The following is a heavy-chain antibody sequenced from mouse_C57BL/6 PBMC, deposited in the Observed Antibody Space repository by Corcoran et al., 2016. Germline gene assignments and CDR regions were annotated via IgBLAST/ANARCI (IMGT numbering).Heavy chain of an antibody. J-gene: IGHJ3*01. CDR1: GYTFTTYG. V-gene: IGHV9-3*01. CDR2: INTYSGVP. CDR3: ARWGPSWFAY. Sequence: QIQLVQSGPELKKPGETVKISCKASGYTFTTYGMSWVKQAPGKGLKWMGWINTYSGVPTYADDFKGRFAFSLETSASTAYLQINNLKNEDTATYVCARWGPSWFAYWGQGTLVTVSA.